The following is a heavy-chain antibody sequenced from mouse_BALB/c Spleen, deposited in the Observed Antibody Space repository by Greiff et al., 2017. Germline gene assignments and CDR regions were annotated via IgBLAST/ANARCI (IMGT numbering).Heavy chain of an antibody. CDR2: ISYSGST. J-gene: IGHJ4*01. D-gene: IGHD2-2*01. V-gene: IGHV3-2*02. Sequence: VQLKQSGPGLVKPSQSLSLTCTVTGYSITSDYAWNWIRQFPGNKLEWMGYISYSGSTSYNPSLKSRISITRDTSKNQFFLQLNSVTTEDTATYYCARYGYDVLYAMDYWGQGTSVTVSS. CDR3: ARYGYDVLYAMDY. CDR1: GYSITSDYA.